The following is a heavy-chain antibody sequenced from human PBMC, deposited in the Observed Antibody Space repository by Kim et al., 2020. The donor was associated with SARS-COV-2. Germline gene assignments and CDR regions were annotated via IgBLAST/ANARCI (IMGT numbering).Heavy chain of an antibody. V-gene: IGHV5-51*01. Sequence: GESLKISCKGSGYSFTSYWIGWVRQMPGKGLEWMGIIYPGDSDTRYSPSFQGQVTISADKSISTAYLQWSSLKASDTAMYYCARRNHIAARRINEGEYYFDYWGQGTLVTVSS. CDR1: GYSFTSYW. CDR2: IYPGDSDT. D-gene: IGHD6-6*01. CDR3: ARRNHIAARRINEGEYYFDY. J-gene: IGHJ4*02.